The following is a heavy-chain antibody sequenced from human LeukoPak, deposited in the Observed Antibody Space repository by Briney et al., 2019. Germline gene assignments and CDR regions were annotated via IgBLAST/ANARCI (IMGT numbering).Heavy chain of an antibody. Sequence: GGSLRLSCAASGFTVSSNYMSWVRQAPGKGLEWVSVIYIGGSTYYADSVKGRFTISRDISKNTLYLQMNSLRAEDTAMYYCARLGFVVPALIFDYWGQGTLVTVSS. D-gene: IGHD2-2*01. CDR2: IYIGGST. J-gene: IGHJ4*02. CDR1: GFTVSSNY. V-gene: IGHV3-53*01. CDR3: ARLGFVVPALIFDY.